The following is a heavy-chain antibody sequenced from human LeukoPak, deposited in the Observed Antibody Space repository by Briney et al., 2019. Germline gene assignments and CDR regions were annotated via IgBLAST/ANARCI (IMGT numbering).Heavy chain of an antibody. V-gene: IGHV1-2*06. CDR1: GYTFTGYY. J-gene: IGHJ4*02. D-gene: IGHD2-15*01. Sequence: ASVKVSCKASGYTFTGYYIHWVRQAPGQGLEWMGRVNPNSGGTVYAQNFQGRVIMTRATSISTAYMDLSRLTSDDTAVYYCAIPGYCSGGGCYSYRWGQGTLVTVSS. CDR2: VNPNSGGT. CDR3: AIPGYCSGGGCYSYR.